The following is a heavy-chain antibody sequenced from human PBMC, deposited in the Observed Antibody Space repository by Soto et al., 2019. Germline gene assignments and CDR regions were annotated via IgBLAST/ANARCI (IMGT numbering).Heavy chain of an antibody. J-gene: IGHJ2*01. V-gene: IGHV3-7*01. CDR3: ARPYTVAGSSYWCFDL. Sequence: EVQLVESGGGLVQPGGSLRLSCAASGFTFGPYWMTWVRQAPGKGLEWVAKIKPDGREKYYVDSVKGRFTISRDNTKTSLYLQMNSLRAVDTAVYYCARPYTVAGSSYWCFDLWGRGTLVTVSS. CDR2: IKPDGREK. D-gene: IGHD3-16*01. CDR1: GFTFGPYW.